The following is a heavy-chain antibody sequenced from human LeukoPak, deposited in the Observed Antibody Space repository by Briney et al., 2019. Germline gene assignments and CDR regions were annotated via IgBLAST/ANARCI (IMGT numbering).Heavy chain of an antibody. CDR3: ARDMGGSYRNFDY. D-gene: IGHD1-26*01. Sequence: PGGSLRLSCAASGFTFSSYGMHWVRQAPGKGLEWVAFIRYDGSNKYYADSVKGRFTISRDNSKNTLYLQMNSLRAEDTAVYYCARDMGGSYRNFDYWGQGTLVTVSS. CDR1: GFTFSSYG. V-gene: IGHV3-30*02. J-gene: IGHJ4*02. CDR2: IRYDGSNK.